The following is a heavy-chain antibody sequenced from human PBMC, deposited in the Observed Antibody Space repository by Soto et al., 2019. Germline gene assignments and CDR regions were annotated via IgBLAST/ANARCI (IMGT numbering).Heavy chain of an antibody. CDR1: GGSFSGYY. CDR2: INHSGST. D-gene: IGHD1-7*01. V-gene: IGHV4-34*01. CDR3: ASQTTLYYYGMDV. Sequence: SETLSLTCAVYGGSFSGYYWSWIRQPPGKGLEWIGEINHSGSTNYNPSLKSRVTISVDTSKNQFSLKLSFVTAADTAVYYCASQTTLYYYGMDVWGQGTTVTVS. J-gene: IGHJ6*02.